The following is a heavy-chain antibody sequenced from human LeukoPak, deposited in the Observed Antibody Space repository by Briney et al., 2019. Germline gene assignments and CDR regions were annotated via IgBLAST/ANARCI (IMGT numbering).Heavy chain of an antibody. J-gene: IGHJ4*02. CDR2: IIPILGIA. CDR3: ARDSIRSGIVGATKPFDY. Sequence: SVKVSCKSSGGTFSSYAIIWVRQAPGQGLEWMGRIIPILGIANYAQKFQGRVTITADKSTSTAYMELSSLRSEDTAVYYCARDSIRSGIVGATKPFDYWGQGTLVTVSS. D-gene: IGHD1-26*01. CDR1: GGTFSSYA. V-gene: IGHV1-69*04.